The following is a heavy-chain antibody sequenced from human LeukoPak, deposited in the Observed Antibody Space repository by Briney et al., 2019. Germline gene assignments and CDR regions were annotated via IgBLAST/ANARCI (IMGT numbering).Heavy chain of an antibody. CDR2: INPNSGGT. CDR3: AKGPSGSQNPGLVDY. D-gene: IGHD1-26*01. V-gene: IGHV1-2*02. J-gene: IGHJ4*02. Sequence: GASVKVSCKASGYTFTSYGISWVRQAPGQGLEWMGWINPNSGGTNYAQKFQGRVTMTRDTSISTAYMELSRLRSDDTAVYYCAKGPSGSQNPGLVDYWGQGTLVTVSS. CDR1: GYTFTSYG.